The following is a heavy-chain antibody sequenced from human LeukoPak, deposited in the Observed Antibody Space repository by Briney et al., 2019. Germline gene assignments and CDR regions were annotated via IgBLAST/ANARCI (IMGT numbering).Heavy chain of an antibody. D-gene: IGHD2-15*01. CDR2: IIPTFGTA. V-gene: IGHV1-69*05. Sequence: ASVKVSCKASGGTFSSYAISWVRQAPGQGLEWMGRIIPTFGTANYAQKFQGRVTITTDESTSTAYMELSSLRSEDTAVYYCARDPQSLGYCSGGSCHGGFDPWGQGTLVTVSS. J-gene: IGHJ5*02. CDR1: GGTFSSYA. CDR3: ARDPQSLGYCSGGSCHGGFDP.